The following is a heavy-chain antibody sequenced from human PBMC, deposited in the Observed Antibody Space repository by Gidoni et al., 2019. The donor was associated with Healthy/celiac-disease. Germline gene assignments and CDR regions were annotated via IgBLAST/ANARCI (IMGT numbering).Heavy chain of an antibody. Sequence: EVQLLESGGGLVQPGGSLRLSCAASGFTFRSYAMSWVRQAPGKGLEWVSAISGSGGSTYYADSVKGRFTISRDNSKNTLYLQMNSLRAEDTAVYYCAKDFDSGYSYGSFDYWGQGTLVTVSS. V-gene: IGHV3-23*01. CDR2: ISGSGGST. CDR1: GFTFRSYA. J-gene: IGHJ4*02. CDR3: AKDFDSGYSYGSFDY. D-gene: IGHD5-18*01.